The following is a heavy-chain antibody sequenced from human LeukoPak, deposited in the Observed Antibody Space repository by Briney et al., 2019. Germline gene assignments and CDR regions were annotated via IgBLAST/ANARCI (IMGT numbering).Heavy chain of an antibody. V-gene: IGHV3-74*01. D-gene: IGHD6-6*01. Sequence: GGSLRLSCAASGFTFSSYWMHWVRQAPGKGLVWVSRINSGGSSTSYADSVKGRFTISRDNAKNTLYLQMNSLRAEDTAVYYCAKEVQLLPFDYWGQGTLVTVSS. CDR2: INSGGSST. J-gene: IGHJ4*02. CDR3: AKEVQLLPFDY. CDR1: GFTFSSYW.